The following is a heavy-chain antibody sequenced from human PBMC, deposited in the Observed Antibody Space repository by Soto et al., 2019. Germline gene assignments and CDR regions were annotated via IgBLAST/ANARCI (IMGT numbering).Heavy chain of an antibody. Sequence: ASVKVSCKASAYTFTSSGISWVRQAPGQGLEWMGWISAYNGNTNYAQKLPGRVTMTTDTSTSTAYMELRSLRSDDTAVYYCASIAARSNDFDYWAREPWSPSPQ. CDR3: ASIAARSNDFDY. J-gene: IGHJ4*02. V-gene: IGHV1-18*01. D-gene: IGHD6-6*01. CDR2: ISAYNGNT. CDR1: AYTFTSSG.